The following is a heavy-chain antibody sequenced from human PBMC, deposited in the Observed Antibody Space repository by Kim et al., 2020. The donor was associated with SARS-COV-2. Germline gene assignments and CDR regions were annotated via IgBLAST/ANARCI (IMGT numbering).Heavy chain of an antibody. Sequence: SETLSLTCTVYGGSISSGCYCWSCLRQHQGKGLEWVGNHSYTGSTNSTPSLKSRVTISTDTSKNQFSLKLSSVTAADTAVYYCAREVDGSSGYYTATRVDYSGQGTLVTVSS. D-gene: IGHD3-22*01. CDR2: HSYTGST. V-gene: IGHV4-31*03. CDR3: AREVDGSSGYYTATRVDY. CDR1: GGSISSGCYC. J-gene: IGHJ4*02.